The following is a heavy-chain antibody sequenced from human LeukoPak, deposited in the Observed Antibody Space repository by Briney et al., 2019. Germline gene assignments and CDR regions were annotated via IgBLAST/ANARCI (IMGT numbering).Heavy chain of an antibody. CDR1: GFTFSDYY. CDR2: ISSSGNTI. CDR3: ARDRVVVVPAAIDAGYYMDV. V-gene: IGHV3-11*01. J-gene: IGHJ6*03. D-gene: IGHD2-2*02. Sequence: PGGSLRLSCAASGFTFSDYYMSWIRQAPGKGLEWVSYISSSGNTIYYADSVKGRFTISRDNAKNSLYLQMNSLRAEDTAVYYCARDRVVVVPAAIDAGYYMDVWGKGTTVTVSS.